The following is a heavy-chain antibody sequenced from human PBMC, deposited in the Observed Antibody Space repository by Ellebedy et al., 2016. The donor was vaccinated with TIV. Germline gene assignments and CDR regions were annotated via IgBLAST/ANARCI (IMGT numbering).Heavy chain of an antibody. D-gene: IGHD5-18*01. CDR1: GYTFTSYG. J-gene: IGHJ6*02. Sequence: AASVKVSCKASGYTFTSYGISWVRQAPGQGLEWMGWISAYNGNTNYAQKLQGRVTMTTDTSTSTAYMELRSLRSDDTAVYYCATDLRSREREDTAIKYYYYGIDVWGQGTTVTVSS. CDR3: ATDLRSREREDTAIKYYYYGIDV. CDR2: ISAYNGNT. V-gene: IGHV1-18*01.